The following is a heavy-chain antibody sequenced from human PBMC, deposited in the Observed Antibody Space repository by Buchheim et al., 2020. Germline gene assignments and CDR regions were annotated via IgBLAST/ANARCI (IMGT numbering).Heavy chain of an antibody. D-gene: IGHD2-15*01. Sequence: QVQLVQSGAEVKKPGASGKVSGKAYGYTFTSYGISWVGQAPGQGLEWMGWISAYNGNTNYAQKLQGRVTMPTDTSTSTAYMELRSLRSDDTAVYYCARDLLAEGFPARVVVAATDYWGQGTL. CDR2: ISAYNGNT. J-gene: IGHJ4*02. CDR3: ARDLLAEGFPARVVVAATDY. CDR1: GYTFTSYG. V-gene: IGHV1-18*01.